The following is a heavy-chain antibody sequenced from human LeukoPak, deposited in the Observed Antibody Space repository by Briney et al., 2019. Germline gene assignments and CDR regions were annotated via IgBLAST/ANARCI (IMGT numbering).Heavy chain of an antibody. CDR2: ISGSGGNT. V-gene: IGHV3-23*01. D-gene: IGHD3-9*01. Sequence: PGGSLRLSCAASGFTFDDYGMSWVRQAPEKGLEWVSGISGSGGNTYYADSVKGRFTISRDNSKNTLYLQMNILRAEDTAVYYCAKAPYVLRYFDWADSDYWGQGTLVTVSS. J-gene: IGHJ4*02. CDR1: GFTFDDYG. CDR3: AKAPYVLRYFDWADSDY.